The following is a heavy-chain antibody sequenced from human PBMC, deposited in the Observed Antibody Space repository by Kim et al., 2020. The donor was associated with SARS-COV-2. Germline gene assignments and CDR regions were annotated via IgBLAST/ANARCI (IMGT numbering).Heavy chain of an antibody. D-gene: IGHD6-13*01. V-gene: IGHV5-10-1*01. Sequence: GESLKISCKGSGYSFTSYWISWVRQMPGKGLEWMGRIDPSDSYTNYSPSFQGHVTISADKSISTAYLQWSSLKASDTAMYYCARAGIADLYYYYYGMDVWGQGTMVTVSS. CDR3: ARAGIADLYYYYYGMDV. CDR1: GYSFTSYW. J-gene: IGHJ6*02. CDR2: IDPSDSYT.